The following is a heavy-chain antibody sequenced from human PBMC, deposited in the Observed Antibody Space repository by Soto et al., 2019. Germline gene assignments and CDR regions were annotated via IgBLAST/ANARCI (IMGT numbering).Heavy chain of an antibody. D-gene: IGHD3-10*01. J-gene: IGHJ4*02. CDR3: ARDRDDYGSGNYYNRIDF. V-gene: IGHV1-69*13. CDR2: IIPLFGTP. Sequence: SVKVSCKASGGIFGTYAISWLRQAPGQGLEWMGGIIPLFGTPNYAQRFQGRVTITADESTSTAYMELSRLRSEDTAVYYCARDRDDYGSGNYYNRIDFWGQGTLVTVSS. CDR1: GGIFGTYA.